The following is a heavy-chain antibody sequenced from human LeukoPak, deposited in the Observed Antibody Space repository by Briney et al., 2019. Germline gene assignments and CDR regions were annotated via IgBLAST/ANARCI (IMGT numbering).Heavy chain of an antibody. J-gene: IGHJ4*02. V-gene: IGHV3-23*01. CDR2: ISRSGDIT. Sequence: SGGSLRLSCAASGAAFSKYGMKWIRQAAGAGLEYISGISRSGDITQYADSVKGRFTISRDNVKNTLYLQMNSLRAEDTALYYCATEGFYFWGPGTQVTVSS. CDR3: ATEGFYF. CDR1: GAAFSKYG.